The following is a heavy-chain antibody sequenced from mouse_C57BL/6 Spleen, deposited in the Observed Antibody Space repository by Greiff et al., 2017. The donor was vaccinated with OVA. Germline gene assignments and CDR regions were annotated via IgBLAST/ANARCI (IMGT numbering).Heavy chain of an antibody. D-gene: IGHD3-1*01. CDR3: ARSGAAYYYARDY. CDR2: IYPGDGDT. J-gene: IGHJ4*01. CDR1: GYAFSSYW. Sequence: VQLQESGAELVKPGASVKISCKASGYAFSSYWMNWVKQRPGKGLEWIGQIYPGDGDTNYNGKFKGKATLTADKSSSTAYMQLSSLTSEDSAVYFCARSGAAYYYARDYWGQGTSVTVSS. V-gene: IGHV1-80*01.